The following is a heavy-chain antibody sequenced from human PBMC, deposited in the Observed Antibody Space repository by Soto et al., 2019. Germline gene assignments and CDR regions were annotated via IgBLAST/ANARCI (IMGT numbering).Heavy chain of an antibody. J-gene: IGHJ3*02. Sequence: QVQLVESGGGVVQPGRSLRLSCAASGFTFSSYAMHWVRQAPGKGLEWVAVISYDGSNKYDADSVKGRFTISRDNSKNTLYLQMNSLRAEDTAVYYCARDFRRLDAFDIWGQGTMVTVSS. CDR2: ISYDGSNK. V-gene: IGHV3-30-3*01. CDR1: GFTFSSYA. CDR3: ARDFRRLDAFDI.